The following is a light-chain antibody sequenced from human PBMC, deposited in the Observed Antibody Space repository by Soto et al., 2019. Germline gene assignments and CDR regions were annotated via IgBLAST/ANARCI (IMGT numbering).Light chain of an antibody. Sequence: QPVLTQPASVSGSPGQSITISCTGTSSDVGGYNYVSWYQQHPGKAPKLMIYDVSNRPSGVSNRFSGSKSGNTASLTISGLQAEDEADYYCSSYASGSIVLFGGGTKLTVL. CDR3: SSYASGSIVL. J-gene: IGLJ2*01. CDR2: DVS. CDR1: SSDVGGYNY. V-gene: IGLV2-14*01.